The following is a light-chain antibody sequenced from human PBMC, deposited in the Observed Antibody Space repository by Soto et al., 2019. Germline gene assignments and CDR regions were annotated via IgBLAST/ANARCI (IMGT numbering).Light chain of an antibody. J-gene: IGKJ5*01. CDR2: DYS. CDR3: QQYDSFSST. Sequence: EIQITQSPSTLFASVGDRVSLTCMASQSISTWLAWYQQKPGRAPKLLIYDYSSLESGVPSRFSGSGSGTEFSLTISSLQPDDCATYDCQQYDSFSSTFGQGTRLEIK. CDR1: QSISTW. V-gene: IGKV1-5*01.